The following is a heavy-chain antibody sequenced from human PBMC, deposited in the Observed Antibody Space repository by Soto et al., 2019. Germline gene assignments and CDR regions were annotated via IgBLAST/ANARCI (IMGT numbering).Heavy chain of an antibody. CDR2: ISYDGSNK. CDR3: AKDPSNQWLVTLFDY. J-gene: IGHJ4*02. D-gene: IGHD6-19*01. Sequence: QVQLVESGGGVVQPGRSLRLFCAASGFSFSNYGMHWVRQAPGKGLEWVAVISYDGSNKYYADSVKGRFTISRDNSKNTLYLQMDSLRTQDTAVYFCAKDPSNQWLVTLFDYWGQGTLVTVSS. CDR1: GFSFSNYG. V-gene: IGHV3-30*18.